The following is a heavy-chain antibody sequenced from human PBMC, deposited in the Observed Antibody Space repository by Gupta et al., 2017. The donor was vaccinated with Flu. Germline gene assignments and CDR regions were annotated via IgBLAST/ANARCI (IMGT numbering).Heavy chain of an antibody. CDR3: AKDSGYCSVVSCYRNGWFDP. D-gene: IGHD2-15*01. CDR2: ISGNSGRI. Sequence: WVRLAPGKGLEGVSGISGNSGRIGYADSVKGRFTSSRDNAKKSLYLQRNSLRAEDTALYYWAKDSGYCSVVSCYRNGWFDPGGQGTMVTVSS. J-gene: IGHJ5*02. V-gene: IGHV3-9*01.